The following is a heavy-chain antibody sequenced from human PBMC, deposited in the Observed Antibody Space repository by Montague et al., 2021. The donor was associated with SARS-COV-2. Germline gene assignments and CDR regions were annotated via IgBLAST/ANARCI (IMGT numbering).Heavy chain of an antibody. V-gene: IGHV4-34*01. Sequence: SETLSLTCAVYGGSFSGYYWSWIRQSPGKGLEWIGEINHSGTTNYNPSLKSRVIISADTSKNQFSLKASSVTAADTAVYYCARGGRGSRYHLLSGTWFDPWGQGTLGTGSS. CDR3: ARGGRGSRYHLLSGTWFDP. CDR2: INHSGTT. D-gene: IGHD2-2*01. J-gene: IGHJ5*02. CDR1: GGSFSGYY.